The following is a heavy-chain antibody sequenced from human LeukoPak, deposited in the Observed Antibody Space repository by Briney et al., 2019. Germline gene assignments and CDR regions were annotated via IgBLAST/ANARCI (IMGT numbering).Heavy chain of an antibody. CDR2: INHSGST. Sequence: SETLSLTCAVYGGSFSGYYWSWIRQPPGKGLEWIGEINHSGSTNYNPSLKSRATISVDTSKNQFSLKLSSVTAADTAVYYCARYDFWSGYDYWGQGTLVTVSS. CDR1: GGSFSGYY. CDR3: ARYDFWSGYDY. V-gene: IGHV4-34*01. D-gene: IGHD3-3*01. J-gene: IGHJ4*02.